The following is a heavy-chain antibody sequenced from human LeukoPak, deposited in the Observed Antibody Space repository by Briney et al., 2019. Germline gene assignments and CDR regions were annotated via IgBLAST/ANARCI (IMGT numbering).Heavy chain of an antibody. V-gene: IGHV3-21*01. J-gene: IGHJ3*02. CDR1: GFTFSNYY. Sequence: GGSLRLSCAASGFTFSNYYMHWLRQAPFRGLEWVSSTSESNDNIKYADSVKGRFTISRDNAKTSLYLQMNNLRAEDTAVYYCARDPGYSTGWYALDIWGQGTMVTVSS. D-gene: IGHD6-19*01. CDR3: ARDPGYSTGWYALDI. CDR2: TSESNDNI.